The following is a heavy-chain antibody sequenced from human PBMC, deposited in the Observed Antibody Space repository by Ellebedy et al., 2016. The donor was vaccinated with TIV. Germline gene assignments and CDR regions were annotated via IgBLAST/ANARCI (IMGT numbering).Heavy chain of an antibody. Sequence: AASVKVSCKASGYTFTSYYMHWVRQAPGQGLEWMGIINPSGGSTSYAQKFQGRVTITRDTSASTAYMELSSLRSEDTAVYYCARAERLRFLEWLLPLDYWGQGTLVTVSS. CDR1: GYTFTSYY. V-gene: IGHV1-46*01. J-gene: IGHJ4*02. CDR2: INPSGGST. CDR3: ARAERLRFLEWLLPLDY. D-gene: IGHD3-3*01.